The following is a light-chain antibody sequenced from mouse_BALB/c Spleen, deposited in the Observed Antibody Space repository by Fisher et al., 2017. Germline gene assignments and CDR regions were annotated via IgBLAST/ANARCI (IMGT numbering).Light chain of an antibody. Sequence: IVITQSPAIMSASPGEKVTITCSASSSVSYMHWFQQKPGTSPKLWIYSTSNLASGVPARFSGSGSGTSYSLTISRMEAEDAATYYCQQRSSYPLTFGAGTKLELK. J-gene: IGKJ5*01. V-gene: IGKV4-57*01. CDR1: SSVSY. CDR2: STS. CDR3: QQRSSYPLT.